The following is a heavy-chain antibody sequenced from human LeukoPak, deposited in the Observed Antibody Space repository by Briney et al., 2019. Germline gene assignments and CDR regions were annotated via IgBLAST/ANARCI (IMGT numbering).Heavy chain of an antibody. D-gene: IGHD5-18*01. CDR2: IYYSGST. CDR3: ARGYAYGPNYYFDY. Sequence: KPSETLSLTCSFSGGSISNYYWSWVRQPPGKGLEWIGYIYYSGSTDYNSSLKSRVTISIDTSKNHFSLRLSSVTAADTASYYCARGYAYGPNYYFDYWGQGTLVTVSS. CDR1: GGSISNYY. J-gene: IGHJ4*02. V-gene: IGHV4-59*01.